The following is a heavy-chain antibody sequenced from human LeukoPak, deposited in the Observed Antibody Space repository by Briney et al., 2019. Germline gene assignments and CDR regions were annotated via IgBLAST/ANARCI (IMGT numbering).Heavy chain of an antibody. CDR1: GFTFSIYE. D-gene: IGHD6-13*01. J-gene: IGHJ4*02. CDR2: ISSSGSTI. V-gene: IGHV3-48*03. Sequence: GGSLRLSCAASGFTFSIYEMNWVRQAPGKGLEWVSYISSSGSTIYYADSVKGRFTISRDNAKNSLYLQMNSLRAEDTALYYCAKDSEPGIAAAGTKDFDYWGQGTLVTVSS. CDR3: AKDSEPGIAAAGTKDFDY.